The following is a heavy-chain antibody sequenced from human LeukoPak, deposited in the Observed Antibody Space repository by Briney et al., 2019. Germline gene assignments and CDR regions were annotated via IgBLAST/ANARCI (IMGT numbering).Heavy chain of an antibody. V-gene: IGHV3-30-3*01. J-gene: IGHJ5*02. CDR2: ISYDGSNK. D-gene: IGHD3-3*01. CDR3: ARDFCRGHFASNWFDP. CDR1: GFTFSSYA. Sequence: GRSLRLSCAASGFTFSSYAMHWVRQAPGKGLEWVAVISYDGSNKYYADSVKGRFTISRDNSKNTLYLQMNSLRAEDTAVYYCARDFCRGHFASNWFDPWGQGTLVTVSS.